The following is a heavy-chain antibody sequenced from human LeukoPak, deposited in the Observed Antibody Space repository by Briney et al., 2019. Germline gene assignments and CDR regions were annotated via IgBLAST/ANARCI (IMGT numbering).Heavy chain of an antibody. Sequence: PGGSLRLSCAASGFTFSNAWMSWVRQAPGKGLEWVGRIKSKTDGGTTDYAAPVKGRFTISRDDSKNTLYLQMNSLKTEDTAVHYCTTLTTVTPPYYYYYYMDVWGKGTTVTVSS. V-gene: IGHV3-15*01. J-gene: IGHJ6*03. CDR2: IKSKTDGGTT. D-gene: IGHD4-17*01. CDR1: GFTFSNAW. CDR3: TTLTTVTPPYYYYYYMDV.